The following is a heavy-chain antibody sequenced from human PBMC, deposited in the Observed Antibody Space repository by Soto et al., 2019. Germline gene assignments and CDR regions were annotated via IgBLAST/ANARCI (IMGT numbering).Heavy chain of an antibody. V-gene: IGHV4-31*03. D-gene: IGHD5-12*01. CDR2: MFYSGST. Sequence: SETLSLTCTVSGASISSGRSYWSWIRQHPGKGLEWIGYMFYSGSTYYHPSLKSRVNISADTSKDQFSLRLTSVTPADTAVYYCARDNGYGHFDSWGQGTLVTVSS. CDR3: ARDNGYGHFDS. CDR1: GASISSGRSY. J-gene: IGHJ4*02.